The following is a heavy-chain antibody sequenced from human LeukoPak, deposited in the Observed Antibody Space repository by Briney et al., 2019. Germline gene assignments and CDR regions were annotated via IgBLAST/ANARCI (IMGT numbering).Heavy chain of an antibody. Sequence: ASVKVSCKASGGTFSSYAISWVRQAPGPGLEWMGRIIPILGIANYAQKFQGRVTITADKSTSTAYMELSSLRSEDTAVYYCARRSEAYYYDSSGYDNYYYGMDVWGQGTTVTVSS. CDR1: GGTFSSYA. V-gene: IGHV1-69*04. CDR2: IIPILGIA. D-gene: IGHD3-22*01. CDR3: ARRSEAYYYDSSGYDNYYYGMDV. J-gene: IGHJ6*02.